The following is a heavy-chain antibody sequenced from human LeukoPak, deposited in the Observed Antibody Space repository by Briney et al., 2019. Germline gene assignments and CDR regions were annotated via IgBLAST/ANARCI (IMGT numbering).Heavy chain of an antibody. D-gene: IGHD4-11*01. Sequence: GGSLRLSCSASGFTFGTYWMSWVRQAPGKGLEWVANMRRDGNEIYYLDSVRGRFTISRDNAKNSLYLQMNSLRAEDTAVYYCAREQKQFLSYFDYWGQGTLVTVSS. V-gene: IGHV3-7*01. J-gene: IGHJ4*02. CDR1: GFTFGTYW. CDR2: MRRDGNEI. CDR3: AREQKQFLSYFDY.